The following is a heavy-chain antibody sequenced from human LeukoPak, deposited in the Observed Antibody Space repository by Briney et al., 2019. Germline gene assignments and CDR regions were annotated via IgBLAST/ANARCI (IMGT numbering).Heavy chain of an antibody. D-gene: IGHD6-19*01. CDR1: GFTFSSYA. V-gene: IGHV3-64*01. Sequence: PGGSLRLSCAASGFTFSSYAMHWIRQAPGKGLEYVSAISSNGGSTYYANSVKGRFTISRDNSKNTLYLQMGSLRAEDMAVYYCARARIAVAQSLIDYWGQGTLVTVSS. CDR3: ARARIAVAQSLIDY. J-gene: IGHJ4*02. CDR2: ISSNGGST.